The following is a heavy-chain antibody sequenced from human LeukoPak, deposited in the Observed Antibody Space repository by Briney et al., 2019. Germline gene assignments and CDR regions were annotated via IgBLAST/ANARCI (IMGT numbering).Heavy chain of an antibody. CDR1: GGSISSYY. Sequence: SETLSLTCTVSGGSISSYYWSWIRQPAGKGLEWIGRIHTTGSTNYNPSLKSRVTMSVDTSKNQFSLKLSSVTAADTAVYYCARDRYYYDSSGYIRMDVWGKGTTVTISS. D-gene: IGHD3-22*01. CDR2: IHTTGST. CDR3: ARDRYYYDSSGYIRMDV. V-gene: IGHV4-4*07. J-gene: IGHJ6*03.